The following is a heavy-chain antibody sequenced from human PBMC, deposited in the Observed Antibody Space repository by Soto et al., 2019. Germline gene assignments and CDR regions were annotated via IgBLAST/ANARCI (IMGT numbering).Heavy chain of an antibody. V-gene: IGHV1-18*04. Sequence: ASVKVSCKASGYSFTTHGISWVRRAPGHGLEWMGWISAHNGDTHYVQRFQGRLTMTTDTSTSTAYMELRSLTSDDTAVYYCARDPPFSGILRGTPLMDVWGQGTTVTVS. J-gene: IGHJ6*02. D-gene: IGHD4-17*01. CDR1: GYSFTTHG. CDR2: ISAHNGDT. CDR3: ARDPPFSGILRGTPLMDV.